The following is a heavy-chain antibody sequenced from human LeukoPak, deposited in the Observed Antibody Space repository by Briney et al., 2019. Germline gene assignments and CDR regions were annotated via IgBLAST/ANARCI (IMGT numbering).Heavy chain of an antibody. D-gene: IGHD3-10*01. J-gene: IGHJ4*02. Sequence: ASVKVSCKVSGYTFTDYYMHWVQQAPGKGLEWMGLVDPEDGETIYAEKFQGRVTITADTSTDTAYMELSSLRSEDTAVYECATGFREFNPDYWRQGTLATVPS. CDR3: ATGFREFNPDY. CDR1: GYTFTDYY. CDR2: VDPEDGET. V-gene: IGHV1-69-2*01.